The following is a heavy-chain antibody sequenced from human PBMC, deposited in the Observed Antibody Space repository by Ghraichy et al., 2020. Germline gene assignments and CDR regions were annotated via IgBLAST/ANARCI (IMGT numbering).Heavy chain of an antibody. D-gene: IGHD6-19*01. Sequence: AISGDGDTTYYADSVKGRFTISRDNSKNTLYLQMNSLRAEDTAVYYCAKRGSPVAGGSWFDP. J-gene: IGHJ5*02. CDR3: AKRGSPVAGGSWFDP. V-gene: IGHV3-23*01. CDR2: ISGDGDTT.